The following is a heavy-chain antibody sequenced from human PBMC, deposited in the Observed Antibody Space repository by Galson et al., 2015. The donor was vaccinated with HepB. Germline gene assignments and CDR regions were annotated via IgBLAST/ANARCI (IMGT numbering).Heavy chain of an antibody. Sequence: SLRLSCAASEFTFSSYWMNWVRQAPGKGLEWVSNINPDGSEKYYVDSLKGRFTISRDNAKNSLYLQMDSLRAEDTAVYYCARRISLVRGIITKPDYYYGIDVWGQATEVTV. CDR2: INPDGSEK. J-gene: IGHJ6*02. CDR1: EFTFSSYW. D-gene: IGHD3-10*01. V-gene: IGHV3-7*03. CDR3: ARRISLVRGIITKPDYYYGIDV.